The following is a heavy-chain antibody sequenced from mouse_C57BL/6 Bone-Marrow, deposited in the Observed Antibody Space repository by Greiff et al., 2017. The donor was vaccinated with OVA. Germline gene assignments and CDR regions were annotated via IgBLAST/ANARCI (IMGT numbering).Heavy chain of an antibody. CDR3: TSYGNFDY. D-gene: IGHD2-1*01. V-gene: IGHV14-4*01. CDR1: GFNIKDDY. Sequence: VQLQQSGAELVRPGASVKLSCTASGFNIKDDYMHWVKQRPVQGLEWIGWIDPENGDTEYASKFQGKATITADTSSNTAYLQLSSLTSEDTAVYYCTSYGNFDYWGQGTTLTVSS. J-gene: IGHJ2*01. CDR2: IDPENGDT.